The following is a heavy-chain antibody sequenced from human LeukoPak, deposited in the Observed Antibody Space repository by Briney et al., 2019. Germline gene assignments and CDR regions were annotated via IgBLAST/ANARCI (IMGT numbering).Heavy chain of an antibody. CDR2: IMSEGSGT. J-gene: IGHJ4*02. CDR1: GFNISSHW. Sequence: PGGSLRLSCAASGFNISSHWMHWVRQAPGKGLVWVSRIMSEGSGTYYADSVKGRFTISRDNSKNTLYLQMNSLRAEDTAVYYCAKDLSAIVVVITPDYWGQGTLVTVSS. CDR3: AKDLSAIVVVITPDY. V-gene: IGHV3-74*01. D-gene: IGHD3-22*01.